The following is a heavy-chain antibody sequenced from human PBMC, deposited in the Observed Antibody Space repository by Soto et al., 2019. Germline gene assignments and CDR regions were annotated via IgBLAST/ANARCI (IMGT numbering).Heavy chain of an antibody. CDR3: TTDHHIVATIKFDY. D-gene: IGHD5-12*01. CDR1: GFTFSNAW. J-gene: IGHJ4*02. CDR2: IKSKTDGGTT. V-gene: IGHV3-15*01. Sequence: LRLSCAASGFTFSNAWMSWVRQAPGKGLEWVGRIKSKTDGGTTDYAAPVKGRFTISRDDSKNTLYLQMNSLKTEDTAVYYCTTDHHIVATIKFDYWGQGTLVTVSS.